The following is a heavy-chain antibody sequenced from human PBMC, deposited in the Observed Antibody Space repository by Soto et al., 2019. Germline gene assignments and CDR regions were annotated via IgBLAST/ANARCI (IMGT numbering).Heavy chain of an antibody. J-gene: IGHJ6*02. D-gene: IGHD3-3*01. V-gene: IGHV1-2*04. CDR2: INPNSGGT. Sequence: ASVKVSCKASGYTSTGYYMHWVRQAPGQGLEWMGWINPNSGGTNYAQKFQGWVTMTRDTSISTAYMELSRLRSDDTAVYYCAREGKADYDFWSGYYNYYYYGMDVWGQGTTVTVSS. CDR1: GYTSTGYY. CDR3: AREGKADYDFWSGYYNYYYYGMDV.